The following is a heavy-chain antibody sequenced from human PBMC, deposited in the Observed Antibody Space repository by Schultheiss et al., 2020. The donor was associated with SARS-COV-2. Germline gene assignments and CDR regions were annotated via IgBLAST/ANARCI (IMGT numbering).Heavy chain of an antibody. V-gene: IGHV3-23*01. CDR2: ISGIGDKT. J-gene: IGHJ4*02. D-gene: IGHD6-19*01. CDR3: ARGPDSSGQGRAY. CDR1: GFTFITYT. Sequence: GGSLRLSCAASGFTFITYTMTWVRLAPGKRLEWVADISGIGDKTDYADSVKGRFTISRDNSKNTLYLQMNSLRAEDTAVYYCARGPDSSGQGRAYWGQGTLVTVSS.